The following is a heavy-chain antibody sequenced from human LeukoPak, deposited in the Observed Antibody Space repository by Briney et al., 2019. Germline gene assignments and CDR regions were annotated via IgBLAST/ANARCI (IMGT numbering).Heavy chain of an antibody. CDR1: GFSLSTSGVG. J-gene: IGHJ5*02. D-gene: IGHD1-1*01. Sequence: SGPTLVNPTQTLTLTCTFSGFSLSTSGVGVGWIRQPPGKALEWLALIYWNDDKRYSPSLKSRLTITKDTSKNQVVLTMTNMDPVDTATYYCAHIVGYPTHLQADPWGQGTLVTVSS. CDR2: IYWNDDK. CDR3: AHIVGYPTHLQADP. V-gene: IGHV2-5*01.